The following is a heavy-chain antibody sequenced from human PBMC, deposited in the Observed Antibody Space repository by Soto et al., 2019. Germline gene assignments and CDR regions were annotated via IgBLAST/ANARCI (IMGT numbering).Heavy chain of an antibody. D-gene: IGHD3-3*01. CDR1: GFTFSSYW. CDR2: IKQDGSEK. V-gene: IGHV3-7*01. CDR3: ARVGYDFWSGYYPISIRGYYYYYYMDV. J-gene: IGHJ6*03. Sequence: EVQLVESGGGLVQPGGSLRLSCAASGFTFSSYWMSWVRQAPGKGLEWVANIKQDGSEKYYVDSVKGRFTISRDNAKNSLYLQMNSLRAEDTAVYYCARVGYDFWSGYYPISIRGYYYYYYMDVWGKGTTVTVSS.